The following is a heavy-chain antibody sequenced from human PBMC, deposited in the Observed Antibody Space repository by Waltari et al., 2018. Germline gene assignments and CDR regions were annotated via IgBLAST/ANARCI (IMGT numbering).Heavy chain of an antibody. J-gene: IGHJ5*02. V-gene: IGHV4-59*12. CDR3: ARDSYVFNGWFNP. CDR2: IYDSGYS. Sequence: QVQLQESGPGLLKPSETLSLTCTVSGGSISSYYWNWIRQSPVKGLVWIGYIYDSGYSSFNPSLKSRVSLSVDTSKNQFSLKLNSVTAADTAVYYCARDSYVFNGWFNPWGQGTLVTVSS. CDR1: GGSISSYY. D-gene: IGHD3-10*02.